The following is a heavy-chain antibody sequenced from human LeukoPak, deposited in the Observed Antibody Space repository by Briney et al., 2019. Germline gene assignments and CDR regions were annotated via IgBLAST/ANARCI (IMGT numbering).Heavy chain of an antibody. D-gene: IGHD3-16*01. V-gene: IGHV4-59*08. Sequence: SETPSLTCTVSGGSISSYYWSWIRQPPGKGLEWIGYIYYSGSTNYNPSLKSRVTISVDTSKNQFSLKLSSVTAADTAVYYCARHALGLHDYYFDYWGQGTLVTVSS. J-gene: IGHJ4*02. CDR2: IYYSGST. CDR1: GGSISSYY. CDR3: ARHALGLHDYYFDY.